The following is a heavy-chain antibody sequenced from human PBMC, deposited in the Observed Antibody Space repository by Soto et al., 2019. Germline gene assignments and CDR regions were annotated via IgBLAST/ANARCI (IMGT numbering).Heavy chain of an antibody. D-gene: IGHD2-2*01. CDR2: IYYSGST. CDR1: GGSISSGGYY. CDR3: ARALRPAIPYYYYYMDV. Sequence: PSETLSLTCTVSGGSISSGGYYWSWIRQHPGKGLEWIGYIYYSGSTYYNPSLKSRVTISVDTSKNQFSLKLSSVTAADTAVYYCARALRPAIPYYYYYMDVWGKGTTVTVSS. J-gene: IGHJ6*03. V-gene: IGHV4-31*03.